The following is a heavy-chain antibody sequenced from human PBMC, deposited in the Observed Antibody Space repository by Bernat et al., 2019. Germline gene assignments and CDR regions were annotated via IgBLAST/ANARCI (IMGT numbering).Heavy chain of an antibody. V-gene: IGHV3-33*08. CDR3: ARDFLKGKTLDY. J-gene: IGHJ4*02. CDR2: IWYDGSNK. Sequence: VQLVESGGGLVQPGGSLRLSCAVSGFTFSTYGMHWVRQAPGKGLEWVAVIWYDGSNKYYADSVKGRFTISRDNSKNTLYLQMNSLRAEDTAVYYCARDFLKGKTLDYWGQGTLVTVSS. D-gene: IGHD3-10*01. CDR1: GFTFSTYG.